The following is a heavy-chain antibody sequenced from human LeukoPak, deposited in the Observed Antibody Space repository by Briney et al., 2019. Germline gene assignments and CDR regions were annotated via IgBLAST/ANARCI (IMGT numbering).Heavy chain of an antibody. D-gene: IGHD3-10*01. J-gene: IGHJ4*02. CDR3: ARDLGGRSGSFDY. CDR2: IWYDGSNK. Sequence: GGSLRLSCAASGFIFSSYGMHWVRQARGKGLEWVAVIWYDGSNKDYGDSVKGRFTISRDNSKNTLYLQMNSLRAEDTAVYYCARDLGGRSGSFDYWGQGTLVTVSS. CDR1: GFIFSSYG. V-gene: IGHV3-33*01.